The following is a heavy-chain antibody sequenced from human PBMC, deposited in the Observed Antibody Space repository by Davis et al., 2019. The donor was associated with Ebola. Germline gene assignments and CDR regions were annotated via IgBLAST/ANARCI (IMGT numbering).Heavy chain of an antibody. V-gene: IGHV1-46*01. CDR2: INPSGGST. D-gene: IGHD4-17*01. Sequence: GGSLRLSCETSDFTFRDYSMNWVRQAPGQGLEWMGIINPSGGSTNYAQKFQGRVTMTRDTSTSTVYLELSSLTSEDTAVYYCARADFGDYVGTEWFDPWGQGTLVTVSS. J-gene: IGHJ5*02. CDR3: ARADFGDYVGTEWFDP. CDR1: DFTFRDYS.